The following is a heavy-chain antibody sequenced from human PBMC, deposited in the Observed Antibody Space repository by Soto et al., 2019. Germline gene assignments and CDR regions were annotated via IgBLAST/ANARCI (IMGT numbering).Heavy chain of an antibody. CDR2: IYSGGST. CDR3: ARVRGVIPSYYYYGMDV. CDR1: GFTVSSNY. D-gene: IGHD3-10*01. J-gene: IGHJ6*02. V-gene: IGHV3-53*01. Sequence: GGSLRLSCAASGFTVSSNYMSWVRQAPGKGLEWVSVIYSGGSTYYADSVKGRFTISRDNSKNTLYLQMNSLRAEDTAVYYCARVRGVIPSYYYYGMDVWGQGTTVTVSS.